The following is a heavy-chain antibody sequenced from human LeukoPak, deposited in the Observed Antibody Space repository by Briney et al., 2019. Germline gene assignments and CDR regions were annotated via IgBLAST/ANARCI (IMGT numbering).Heavy chain of an antibody. Sequence: KTGGSLRLSCAASGFTFSSYAMSWVRQPPGKGLEWIGEINHSGSTNYNPSLKSRVTISVDTSKNQFSLKLGSVTAADTAVYYCARVVSGYYVTRLYYYYGMDVWGQGTTVTVSS. CDR1: GFTFSSYA. J-gene: IGHJ6*02. V-gene: IGHV4-34*01. CDR3: ARVVSGYYVTRLYYYYGMDV. D-gene: IGHD3-3*01. CDR2: INHSGST.